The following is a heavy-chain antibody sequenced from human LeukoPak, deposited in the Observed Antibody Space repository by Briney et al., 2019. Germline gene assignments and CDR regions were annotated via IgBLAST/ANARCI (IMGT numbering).Heavy chain of an antibody. CDR2: ISSSGNYK. V-gene: IGHV3-21*01. CDR1: GFTFSGYS. D-gene: IGHD6-6*01. Sequence: KPGGSLRLSCAVSGFTFSGYSMNWVRQAPGKGLEWVSSISSSGNYKYYADSVKGRFTISRDNAKNSLYLQMNSLRAEDTAVYYCARDHLAPYFASYSSSSGTFDYWGQGTLVTVSS. CDR3: ARDHLAPYFASYSSSSGTFDY. J-gene: IGHJ4*02.